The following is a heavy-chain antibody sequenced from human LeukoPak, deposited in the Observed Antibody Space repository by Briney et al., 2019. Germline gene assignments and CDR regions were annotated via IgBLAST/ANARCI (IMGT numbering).Heavy chain of an antibody. J-gene: IGHJ4*02. CDR2: ISAYNGNT. Sequence: ASVKVSCKASGYTFTGYCMHWVRQAPGQGLEWMGWISAYNGNTNYAQKLQGRVTMTTDTSTSTAYMELRRLRSDDTAVYYCARGIVATKVDYWGQGTLVTVSS. CDR3: ARGIVATKVDY. V-gene: IGHV1-18*01. D-gene: IGHD5-12*01. CDR1: GYTFTGYC.